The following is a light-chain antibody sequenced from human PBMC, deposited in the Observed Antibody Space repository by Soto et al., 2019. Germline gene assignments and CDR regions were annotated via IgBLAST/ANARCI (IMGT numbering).Light chain of an antibody. Sequence: VLTSSPATLSLSPGERATLSCRASQSVSSYLAWYQQKPGQAPSLLIYDASNRATGIPARFSGSGSGTDFTLTIISLEPEDFAVYYCQQRSNWPLFTFGPGTKVDIK. CDR1: QSVSSY. V-gene: IGKV3-11*01. J-gene: IGKJ3*01. CDR3: QQRSNWPLFT. CDR2: DAS.